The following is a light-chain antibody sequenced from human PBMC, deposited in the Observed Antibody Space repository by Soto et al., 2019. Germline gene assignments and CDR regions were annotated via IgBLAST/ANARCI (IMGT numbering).Light chain of an antibody. CDR2: EVS. J-gene: IGLJ2*01. CDR3: SSYTGSSTLV. CDR1: SSDVGGYNY. V-gene: IGLV2-14*01. Sequence: QSALTQPASVSGSPGQSITISCTGNSSDVGGYNYVSWYQQHPGKAPKLMIYEVSNRPSGVSNRFSGSKSGNTASLTISGLQAEDEADYYCSSYTGSSTLVFGGGTKVTV.